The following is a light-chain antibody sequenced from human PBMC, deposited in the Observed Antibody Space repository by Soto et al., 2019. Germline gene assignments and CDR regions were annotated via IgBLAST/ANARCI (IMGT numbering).Light chain of an antibody. J-gene: IGKJ1*01. CDR3: QHYNSYSEA. CDR1: QTISSW. CDR2: KAS. V-gene: IGKV1-5*03. Sequence: DIKMTPSPSTLSGPVKDRLPITCLASQTISSWLAWYQQKPGKAPKLLIYKASTLKSGVPSRFSGSGSGTEFTLTISSLQPDDFATYYCQHYNSYSEAFGQGTKVAIK.